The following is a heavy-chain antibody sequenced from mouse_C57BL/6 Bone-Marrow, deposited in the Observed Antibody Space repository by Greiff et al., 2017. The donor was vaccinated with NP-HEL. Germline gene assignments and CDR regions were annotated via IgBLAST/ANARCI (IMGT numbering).Heavy chain of an antibody. V-gene: IGHV14-4*01. J-gene: IGHJ2*01. CDR1: GFNITDDY. D-gene: IGHD1-1*01. CDR2: IDPENGDT. Sequence: VQLQQSGAELVRPGASVKLSCTASGFNITDDYMHWVKQRPEQGLEWIGWIDPENGDTEYASKFQGKATITADTSSNTAYLQLRSLTSEDTAVCSCTAGTVVDYFDYWGQGTTLTVSS. CDR3: TAGTVVDYFDY.